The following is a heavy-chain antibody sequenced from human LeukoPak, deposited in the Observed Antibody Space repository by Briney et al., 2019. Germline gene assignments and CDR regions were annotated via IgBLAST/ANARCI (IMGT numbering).Heavy chain of an antibody. V-gene: IGHV4-39*07. Sequence: SETLSLTCTVSGGSISSSSYYWGWIRQPPGKGLEWIGSIYYSGSTYYNPSLKSRVTISVDTSKNQFSLKLSSVTAADTAVYYCARANHPVHCTNGVCYRGGLGRYYYYYYMDVWGKGTTVTVSS. J-gene: IGHJ6*03. CDR1: GGSISSSSYY. CDR2: IYYSGST. CDR3: ARANHPVHCTNGVCYRGGLGRYYYYYYMDV. D-gene: IGHD2-8*01.